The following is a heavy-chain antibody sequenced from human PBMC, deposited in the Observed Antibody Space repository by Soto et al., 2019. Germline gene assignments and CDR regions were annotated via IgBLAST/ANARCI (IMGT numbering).Heavy chain of an antibody. Sequence: PSETLSLTCRVSGASVSSETHFWTWIRQPPGKGLEWIGYVYRTVLTNSNPALTSRVTVSPDRSKNQFSLTLRSVTAADTAVYYCARCAHIPYTQYYGMDVWGQGTTVTVSS. V-gene: IGHV4-61*01. CDR3: ARCAHIPYTQYYGMDV. CDR2: VYRTVLT. D-gene: IGHD4-4*01. J-gene: IGHJ6*02. CDR1: GASVSSETHF.